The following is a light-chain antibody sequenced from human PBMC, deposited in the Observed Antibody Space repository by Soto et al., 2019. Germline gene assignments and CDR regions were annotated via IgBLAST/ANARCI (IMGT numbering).Light chain of an antibody. CDR3: QQYGSSPQT. J-gene: IGKJ1*01. CDR2: GAS. V-gene: IGKV3-20*01. CDR1: QSVSSNY. Sequence: EIVLTQSPGTLSLPPGERATLSCRVSQSVSSNYLAWYQQKPGQAPRLLIYGASSRATGIPDRFSGSGSGTDFTLTISRLEPEDFAVYYCQQYGSSPQTFGQGTKVDIK.